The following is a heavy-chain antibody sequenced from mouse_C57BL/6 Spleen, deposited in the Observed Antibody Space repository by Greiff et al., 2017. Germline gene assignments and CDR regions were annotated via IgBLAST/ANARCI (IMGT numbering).Heavy chain of an antibody. Sequence: VQLQQSGPELVKPGASVKISCKASGYAFSSSWMNWVKQRPGKGLEWIGRIYPGAGDTNYNGKFKGKATLTADKSSSTAYMQLSSLPSEDSAVYFCARWAYDYFDYWGQGTTLTVSS. J-gene: IGHJ2*01. D-gene: IGHD2-3*01. CDR3: ARWAYDYFDY. V-gene: IGHV1-82*01. CDR2: IYPGAGDT. CDR1: GYAFSSSW.